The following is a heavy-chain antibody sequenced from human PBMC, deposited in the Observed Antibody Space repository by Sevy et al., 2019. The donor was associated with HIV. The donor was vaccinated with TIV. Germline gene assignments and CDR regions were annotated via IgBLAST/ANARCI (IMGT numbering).Heavy chain of an antibody. V-gene: IGHV1-18*01. CDR3: SRAYCSGGRCYSLAY. CDR1: GYTFNTYR. CDR2: VSARNGDT. Sequence: ASVKVSCKASGYTFNTYRISWVRQAPGQGLELMGWVSARNGDTNYAQKFQGRVTMITDTSTSTAYMDLRSLRSDDTAIYYCSRAYCSGGRCYSLAYWGQGTLVTVSS. D-gene: IGHD2-15*01. J-gene: IGHJ4*02.